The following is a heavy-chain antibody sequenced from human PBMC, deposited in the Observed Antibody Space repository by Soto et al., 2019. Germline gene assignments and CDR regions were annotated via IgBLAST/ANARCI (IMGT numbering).Heavy chain of an antibody. CDR1: GYTFTSYG. J-gene: IGHJ4*02. CDR2: ISAYNGNT. D-gene: IGHD2-8*01. V-gene: IGHV1-18*01. Sequence: VASVKVSCKASGYTFTSYGISWVRQAPGQGLEWMGWISAYNGNTNYAQKLQGRVTMTTDTSTSTAYMELRSLRSDDTAVYYCARGGPYCTNGVCYPSPPGDYWGQGTLVTVSS. CDR3: ARGGPYCTNGVCYPSPPGDY.